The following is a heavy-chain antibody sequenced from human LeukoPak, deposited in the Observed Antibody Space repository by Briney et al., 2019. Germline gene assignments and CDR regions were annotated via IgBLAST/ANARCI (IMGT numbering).Heavy chain of an antibody. J-gene: IGHJ4*02. D-gene: IGHD6-19*01. CDR2: ISGSGGST. CDR3: AKVRGGWYYFDY. CDR1: GFTFSSYA. V-gene: IGHV3-23*01. Sequence: GGSLRLSCAASGFTFSSYAMSWVRQAPGGGLEWVSAISGSGGSTYYADSVKGRFTISRDNSKNTLYLQMNSLRAEDTAVYYCAKVRGGWYYFDYWGQGTLVTVSS.